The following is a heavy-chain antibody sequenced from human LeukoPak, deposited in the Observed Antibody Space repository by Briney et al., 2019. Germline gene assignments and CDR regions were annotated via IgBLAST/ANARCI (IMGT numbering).Heavy chain of an antibody. CDR1: GYTFTSYD. CDR2: IIPVFDRP. Sequence: SVKVSCKASGYTFTSYDINWVRQATGQGLEWMGGIIPVFDRPTYAQKFEGRVTITADKSTNTTYMEISSLTSDDTAVYYCARDAQWELRAFDVWGQGTMVIVSS. J-gene: IGHJ3*01. V-gene: IGHV1-69*06. CDR3: ARDAQWELRAFDV. D-gene: IGHD4-23*01.